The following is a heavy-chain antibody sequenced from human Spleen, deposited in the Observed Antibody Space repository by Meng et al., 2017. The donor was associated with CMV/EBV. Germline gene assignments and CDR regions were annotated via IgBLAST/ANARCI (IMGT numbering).Heavy chain of an antibody. CDR1: GFTFSDYY. J-gene: IGHJ4*02. V-gene: IGHV3-11*01. CDR2: ISSSGSTI. CDR3: ARASDHPYFFDSSGLPDY. Sequence: GESLKISCAASGFTFSDYYMSWIRQAPGKGLEWVSYISSSGSTIYYADSVKGRFTISRDNAKNSLYLQMNSLRAEDTAVYYCARASDHPYFFDSSGLPDYWGQGTLVTVSS. D-gene: IGHD3-22*01.